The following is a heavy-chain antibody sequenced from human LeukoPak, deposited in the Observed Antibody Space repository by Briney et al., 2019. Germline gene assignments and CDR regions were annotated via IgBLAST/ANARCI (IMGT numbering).Heavy chain of an antibody. V-gene: IGHV3-7*01. CDR2: IKQDGSEK. CDR3: ARDQYNYGDYGPSFDP. J-gene: IGHJ5*02. CDR1: GFTFSSYW. Sequence: GRSLRLSCAASGFTFSSYWMSWVRQAPGKGLEWVANIKQDGSEKYYVDSVKGRFTISRDNAKNSLYLQMNSLRAEDTAVYYCARDQYNYGDYGPSFDPWGQGTLVTVSS. D-gene: IGHD4-17*01.